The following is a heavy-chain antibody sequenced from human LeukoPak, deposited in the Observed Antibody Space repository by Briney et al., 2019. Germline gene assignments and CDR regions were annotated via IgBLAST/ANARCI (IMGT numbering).Heavy chain of an antibody. D-gene: IGHD6-13*01. CDR2: ISGSGGTT. CDR1: GFTFSTYW. J-gene: IGHJ4*02. Sequence: GGSLRLSCAASGFTFSTYWMHWVRQAPGEGLEWVSAISGSGGTTYYADSVKGRFTISRDNSKNTLYLQMNSLRAEDTAVYYCGKDRVIAATGRFTGLFDYWGQGTLVTVSS. CDR3: GKDRVIAATGRFTGLFDY. V-gene: IGHV3-23*01.